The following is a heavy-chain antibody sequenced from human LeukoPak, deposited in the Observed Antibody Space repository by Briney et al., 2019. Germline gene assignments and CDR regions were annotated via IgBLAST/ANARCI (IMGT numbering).Heavy chain of an antibody. CDR1: GGTFSSYA. CDR2: IIPIFGTA. V-gene: IGHV1-69*05. D-gene: IGHD2-2*01. J-gene: IGHJ5*02. Sequence: ASVKVSCKASGGTFSSYAISWVRQAPGQGLEWMGGIIPIFGTANYAQKFQGRVTITTDESTSTAYMELSSLRSEDTAVYYCARDVVVPAAKAGWFDPWGQGTLVTVSS. CDR3: ARDVVVPAAKAGWFDP.